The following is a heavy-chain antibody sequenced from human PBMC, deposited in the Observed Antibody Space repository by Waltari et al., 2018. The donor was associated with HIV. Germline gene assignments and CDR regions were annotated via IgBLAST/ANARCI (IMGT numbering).Heavy chain of an antibody. Sequence: EVQLVESGGGLVQPGGSLRLSCAASGFTFSRYWIPWVRQAPGKGRVRVSRIRRDGVTTVDSESVEGRLTIARDNAKNTLDLQMNSLRAEDTAVYYWTRELARYNWNNIPLDYWGQGALVTVSS. CDR2: IRRDGVTT. CDR1: GFTFSRYW. D-gene: IGHD1-20*01. CDR3: TRELARYNWNNIPLDY. V-gene: IGHV3-74*01. J-gene: IGHJ4*02.